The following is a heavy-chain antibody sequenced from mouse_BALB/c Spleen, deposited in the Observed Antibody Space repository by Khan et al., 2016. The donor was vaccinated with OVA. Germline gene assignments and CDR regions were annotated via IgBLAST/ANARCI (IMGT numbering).Heavy chain of an antibody. Sequence: VQLKESGPGLVKPSQSLSLTCSVTGYSITSGYYWNWIRQFPGNKLEWMGYISYDGSNDYNPSLKNRISITRDTSKNQFFLKLNSVTTEDTATXYCAIDPRRGRGYAMDSWGQGTSVTVSS. V-gene: IGHV3-6*02. J-gene: IGHJ4*01. CDR1: GYSITSGYY. CDR3: AIDPRRGRGYAMDS. CDR2: ISYDGSN. D-gene: IGHD1-1*01.